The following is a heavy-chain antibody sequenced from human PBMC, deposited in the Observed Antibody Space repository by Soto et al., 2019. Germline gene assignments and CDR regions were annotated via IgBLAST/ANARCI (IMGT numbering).Heavy chain of an antibody. D-gene: IGHD3-9*01. V-gene: IGHV1-18*01. CDR2: ISAYNGNT. Sequence: ASVKVSCKASGYTFTSYGISWVRQAPGQGLEWMGWISAYNGNTNYAQKLQGRVTMTTDTSTSTAYMELRSLRSDDTAVYYCASDVDILTRYYPLDYWGQGTLVTVSS. CDR1: GYTFTSYG. CDR3: ASDVDILTRYYPLDY. J-gene: IGHJ4*02.